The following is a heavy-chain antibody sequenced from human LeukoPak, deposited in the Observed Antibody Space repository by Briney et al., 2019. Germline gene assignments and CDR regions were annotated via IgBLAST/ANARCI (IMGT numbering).Heavy chain of an antibody. D-gene: IGHD2-2*01. CDR2: INHSGST. CDR3: ASRSSIVSHFDY. CDR1: GGSFSGYY. J-gene: IGHJ4*02. Sequence: SETLSLNCAVYGGSFSGYYWSWIRQPPGKGLEWIGEINHSGSTNYNPSLKSRVTISVDTSKNQFSLKLSSVTAADTAVYYCASRSSIVSHFDYWGQGTLVTVSS. V-gene: IGHV4-34*01.